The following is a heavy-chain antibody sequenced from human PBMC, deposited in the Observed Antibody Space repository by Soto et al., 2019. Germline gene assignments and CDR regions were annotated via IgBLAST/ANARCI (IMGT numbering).Heavy chain of an antibody. CDR1: GGSIISSNW. Sequence: SETLSLTCAVSGGSIISSNWWSWVRQPPGKGLEWIGEIYHSGSTYYKPSLKSRVAMSVEASTNQFSLKLTSATAADTAVYYCARRDWSGSTSHFYFDYWGQGVLVTVSS. CDR3: ARRDWSGSTSHFYFDY. J-gene: IGHJ4*02. D-gene: IGHD3-9*01. V-gene: IGHV4-4*02. CDR2: IYHSGST.